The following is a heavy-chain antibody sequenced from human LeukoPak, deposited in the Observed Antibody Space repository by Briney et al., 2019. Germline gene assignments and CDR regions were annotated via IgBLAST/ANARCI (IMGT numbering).Heavy chain of an antibody. CDR2: LSWNSRRL. CDR1: GLTFDDYA. Sequence: GRSLRLACAASGLTFDDYALHWVRQASRKGLARVSGLSWNSRRLGYADSVKGRFTISRDNAKNYLYMQMNSLRAEDTALYFCAKDIASVVYCSGGACGFDHWGQGALVTVSS. CDR3: AKDIASVVYCSGGACGFDH. V-gene: IGHV3-9*01. J-gene: IGHJ4*02. D-gene: IGHD2-15*01.